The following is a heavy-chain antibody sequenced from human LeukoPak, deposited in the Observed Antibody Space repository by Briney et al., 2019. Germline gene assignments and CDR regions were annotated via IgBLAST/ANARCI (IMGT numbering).Heavy chain of an antibody. CDR2: INPSFNPGVDVT. V-gene: IGHV1-46*01. J-gene: IGHJ3*02. CDR3: ARVASLSKGNDAFDI. CDR1: GYTFSSYH. Sequence: ASVKVSCKASGYTFSSYHIHWVRQAPGQGLEWMGKINPSFNPGVDVTSYAQKFQGRVTMTRDISTNTVYMELSSLTSEDTAVYYCARVASLSKGNDAFDIWGQGTMVTVSS. D-gene: IGHD3-16*02.